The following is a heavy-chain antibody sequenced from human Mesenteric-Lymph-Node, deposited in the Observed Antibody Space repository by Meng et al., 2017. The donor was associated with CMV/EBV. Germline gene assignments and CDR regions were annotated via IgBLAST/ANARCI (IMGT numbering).Heavy chain of an antibody. CDR3: ASGYCSSTSCYHYTTFDY. CDR2: IIPIFGTA. J-gene: IGHJ4*02. Sequence: FSSYTVSWVRQAPGQGLEWMGGIIPIFGTANYAQKFQGRVTITTDESTSTAYMELSSLRSEDTAVYYCASGYCSSTSCYHYTTFDYWGQGTLVTVSS. D-gene: IGHD2-2*01. V-gene: IGHV1-69*05. CDR1: FSSYT.